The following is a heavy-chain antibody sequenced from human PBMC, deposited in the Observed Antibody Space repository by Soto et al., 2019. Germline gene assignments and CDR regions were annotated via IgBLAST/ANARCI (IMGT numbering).Heavy chain of an antibody. CDR3: ARDHYYDSSGYSFGY. Sequence: QVQLVQSGAEVKKPGSSVKVSCKASGGTFSSYTISWVRQAPGQGLEWMGRIIPILGIANYAQKFQGRVTITADKSTSTAYMELSSLRSEDTAVYYCARDHYYDSSGYSFGYWGQGTLVTVSS. CDR1: GGTFSSYT. J-gene: IGHJ4*02. V-gene: IGHV1-69*08. D-gene: IGHD3-22*01. CDR2: IIPILGIA.